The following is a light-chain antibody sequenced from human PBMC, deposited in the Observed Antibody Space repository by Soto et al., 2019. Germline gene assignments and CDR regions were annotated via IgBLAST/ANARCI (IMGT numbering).Light chain of an antibody. J-gene: IGKJ5*01. CDR3: QQLNSFPIT. Sequence: DTQLTQSPSFLSASVVDRVTITCLASQGISSYLAWYQQKPGKGPKLLIYAASTLHSGVPSRFSGSGSGTEFTLTISSLQPEDFATYYCQQLNSFPITFGQGARLEIK. CDR1: QGISSY. CDR2: AAS. V-gene: IGKV1-9*01.